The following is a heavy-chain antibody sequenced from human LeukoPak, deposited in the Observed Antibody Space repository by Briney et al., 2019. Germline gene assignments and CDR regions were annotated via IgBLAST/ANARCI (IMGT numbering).Heavy chain of an antibody. D-gene: IGHD1/OR15-1a*01. CDR3: ARVKGDNWNNPFDY. CDR2: ISNDGGGT. V-gene: IGHV3-23*01. CDR1: GFIFNNYG. Sequence: GGSLRLSCAASGFIFNNYGLIWVRQAPGKGLQWVSAISNDGGGTTYADFVKGRFTISRDNSKNTLYLQMNSLRAEDTAIYYCARVKGDNWNNPFDYWGQGTLVTVSS. J-gene: IGHJ4*02.